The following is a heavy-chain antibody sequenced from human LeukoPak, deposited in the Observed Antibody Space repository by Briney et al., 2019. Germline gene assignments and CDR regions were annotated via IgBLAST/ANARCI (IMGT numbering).Heavy chain of an antibody. D-gene: IGHD3-22*01. CDR1: GFTFSSYG. CDR3: AKDLPPYYDSSGLDY. V-gene: IGHV3-23*01. CDR2: ISGSGGST. Sequence: GGSLRLSCAASGFTFSSYGMSWVRQAPGKGLEWVSAISGSGGSTYYADSVKGRFTISRDNSKNTLYLQMSSLRAEDTAVYYCAKDLPPYYDSSGLDYWGQGTLVTVSS. J-gene: IGHJ4*02.